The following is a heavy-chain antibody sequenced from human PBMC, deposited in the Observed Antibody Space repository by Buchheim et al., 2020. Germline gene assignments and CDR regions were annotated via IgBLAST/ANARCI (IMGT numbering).Heavy chain of an antibody. CDR3: ASRGDY. Sequence: QVQLQQWGAGLLKPSETLSLTCAVYGESFSSYYWSWIRQPPGKGLEWIGEINHNGGTNYNPSLKSRVTISVDTSKNQFFLRLRSVTAADTAVYYCASRGDYWGQGTL. D-gene: IGHD1-26*01. V-gene: IGHV4-34*01. CDR2: INHNGGT. CDR1: GESFSSYY. J-gene: IGHJ4*02.